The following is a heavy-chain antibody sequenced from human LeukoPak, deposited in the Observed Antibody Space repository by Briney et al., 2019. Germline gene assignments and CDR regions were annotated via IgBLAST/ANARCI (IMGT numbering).Heavy chain of an antibody. CDR3: ARARIAARRLAEWLGRYLDY. CDR1: GGSISSSNW. J-gene: IGHJ4*02. V-gene: IGHV4-4*02. D-gene: IGHD6-13*01. CDR2: IYHSGST. Sequence: PSETLSLTCAVSGGSISSSNWWSWVRQPPGKGLEWIGEIYHSGSTNYNPSLKSRVTISVDKSKNQFSLKLSSVTAADTAVYYCARARIAARRLAEWLGRYLDYWGQGTLVTVSS.